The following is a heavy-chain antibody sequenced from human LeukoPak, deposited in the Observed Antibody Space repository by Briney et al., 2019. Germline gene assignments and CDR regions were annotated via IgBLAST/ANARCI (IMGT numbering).Heavy chain of an antibody. CDR2: ISWNSGSI. V-gene: IGHV3-9*01. J-gene: IGHJ4*02. D-gene: IGHD5-24*01. CDR3: AKDRGRWLQYPDY. Sequence: SLRLSCAASGFTFDDYAMHWVRPAPGKGLEWVSGISWNSGSIGYADSVKGRFTISRDNAKNSLYLQMNSLRAEDTALYYCAKDRGRWLQYPDYWGQGTLVTVSS. CDR1: GFTFDDYA.